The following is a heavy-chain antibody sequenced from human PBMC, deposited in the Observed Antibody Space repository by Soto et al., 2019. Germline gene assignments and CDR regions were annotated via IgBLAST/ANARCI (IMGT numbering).Heavy chain of an antibody. CDR2: IIPILGIA. J-gene: IGHJ4*02. Sequence: SVKVSCKASGGTFSSYTISWVRQAPGQGLEWMGRIIPILGIANYAQKFRGRVTITADESTSTAYMELSSLRSEDTAVYYCAITFIGYCYGYAGYYFDYWGQGTLVTGSA. V-gene: IGHV1-69*02. D-gene: IGHD5-18*01. CDR3: AITFIGYCYGYAGYYFDY. CDR1: GGTFSSYT.